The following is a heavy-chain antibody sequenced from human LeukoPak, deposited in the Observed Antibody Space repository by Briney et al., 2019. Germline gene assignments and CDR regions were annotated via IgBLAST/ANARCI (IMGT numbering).Heavy chain of an antibody. Sequence: GRSLRLSCAASRFTFDDYAMHWVRQAPGKGLDWVSGISWNSGSIGYADSLKGRFTISRDNAKNSLYLQMNSLRAEDTALYYCAKVSSSWYYYYYGMDVWGQGTTVTVSS. J-gene: IGHJ6*02. CDR2: ISWNSGSI. D-gene: IGHD6-13*01. CDR3: AKVSSSWYYYYYGMDV. CDR1: RFTFDDYA. V-gene: IGHV3-9*01.